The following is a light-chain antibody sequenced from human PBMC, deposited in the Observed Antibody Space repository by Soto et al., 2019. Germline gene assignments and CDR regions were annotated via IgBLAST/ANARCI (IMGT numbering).Light chain of an antibody. CDR1: SGDIGSYNY. CDR3: SSYTTSSTSV. Sequence: QSALTQPAAVSGSPGQSITISCTGTSGDIGSYNYVSWFQHHPGKAPKLMIYDVSYRPSGVSNRFSGSKSDTTASLTISGLQAEDEADYYCSSYTTSSTSVFGGGTQLTVL. J-gene: IGLJ2*01. V-gene: IGLV2-14*01. CDR2: DVS.